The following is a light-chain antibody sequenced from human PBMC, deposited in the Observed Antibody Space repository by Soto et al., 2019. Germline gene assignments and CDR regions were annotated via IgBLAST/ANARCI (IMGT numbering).Light chain of an antibody. J-gene: IGLJ1*01. Sequence: QSVLTQPPSVSAAPGQKVTISCSGSNSNIGKNYVSWYQQLPGTAPKLLIYDNNKRPSGIPDRFSGSKSGTSATLGITGLQTGDEADYYCGTWDNSLTLFGSGTKVTVL. CDR2: DNN. V-gene: IGLV1-51*01. CDR3: GTWDNSLTL. CDR1: NSNIGKNY.